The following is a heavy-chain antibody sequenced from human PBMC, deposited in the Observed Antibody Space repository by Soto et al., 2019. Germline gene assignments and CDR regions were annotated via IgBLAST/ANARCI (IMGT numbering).Heavy chain of an antibody. J-gene: IGHJ4*02. V-gene: IGHV3-49*04. CDR2: ISNQTYEETT. CDR1: GFPFDDLV. CDR3: SGAESTDTAYFSLH. Sequence: PGQSLRLSCTGSGFPFDDLVINCVRQAPGDGLEWVDLISNQTYEETTAYAAAVKGTFTIARDTSNGIACLQLNSLKLEDSAVYYCSGAESTDTAYFSLHWGQGT. D-gene: IGHD1-26*01.